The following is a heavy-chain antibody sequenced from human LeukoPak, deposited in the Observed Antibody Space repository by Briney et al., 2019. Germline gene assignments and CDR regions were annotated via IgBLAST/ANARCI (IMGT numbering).Heavy chain of an antibody. D-gene: IGHD1-1*01. CDR3: ASGSGTPLEY. CDR2: INPDSGGT. Sequence: ASVKVSCEVSGYTLTELSMHWVRQAPGKGLEWMGWINPDSGGTDYAQKFQGMVTMTRDTSISTVYLEVSSLRSDDTAVYYCASGSGTPLEYWGQGTLVTVSS. J-gene: IGHJ4*02. CDR1: GYTLTELS. V-gene: IGHV1-2*02.